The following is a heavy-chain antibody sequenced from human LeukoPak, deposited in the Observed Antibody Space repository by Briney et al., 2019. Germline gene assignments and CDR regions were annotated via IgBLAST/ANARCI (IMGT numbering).Heavy chain of an antibody. J-gene: IGHJ4*02. Sequence: ESLKISCEGSGYSFTSYWIAWVRQMPGKGLEWMGIIYPGDSDTRYSPSFQGQVTISADKSISTAYLQWRSLKASDTAMYYCARQWYEDTAMVDYWGQGTLVTVSS. CDR2: IYPGDSDT. CDR3: ARQWYEDTAMVDY. D-gene: IGHD5-18*01. V-gene: IGHV5-51*01. CDR1: GYSFTSYW.